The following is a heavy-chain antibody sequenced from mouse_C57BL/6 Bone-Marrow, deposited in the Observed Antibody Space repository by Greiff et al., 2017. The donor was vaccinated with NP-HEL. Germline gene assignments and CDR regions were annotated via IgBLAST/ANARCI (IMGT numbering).Heavy chain of an antibody. Sequence: VKLVESGPELVKPGASVKISCKASGYAFSSSWMNWVKQRPGKGLEWIGRIYPGDGDTNYNGKFKGKATLTADKSSSTAYMQLSSLTSEDSAVYFCARQLRLLAWFAYWGQGTLVTVSA. CDR2: IYPGDGDT. D-gene: IGHD3-2*02. CDR3: ARQLRLLAWFAY. V-gene: IGHV1-82*01. J-gene: IGHJ3*01. CDR1: GYAFSSSW.